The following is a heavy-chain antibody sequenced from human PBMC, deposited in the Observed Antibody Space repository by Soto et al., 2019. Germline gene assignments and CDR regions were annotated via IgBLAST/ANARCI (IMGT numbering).Heavy chain of an antibody. V-gene: IGHV4-59*01. J-gene: IGHJ6*02. D-gene: IGHD6-6*01. CDR2: IYYSGST. CDR3: ASLYSSSSGNYYYGMDV. CDR1: GGSISSYY. Sequence: SETLSLTCTVSGGSISSYYWSWIRQPPGKGLEWIGYIYYSGSTNYNPSLKSRVTISVDTSKNQFSLKLSSVTAADTAVYYCASLYSSSSGNYYYGMDVWGQGTTVTASS.